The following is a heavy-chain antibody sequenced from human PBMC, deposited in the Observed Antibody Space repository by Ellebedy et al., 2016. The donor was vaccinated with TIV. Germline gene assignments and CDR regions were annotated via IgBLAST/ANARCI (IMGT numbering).Heavy chain of an antibody. V-gene: IGHV4-59*08. CDR3: ARALGGGWRTADL. Sequence: SETLSLTCTVSGDSITVRFWNWIRQSPGKGLEWIGYLHYNGGTSYNPSLKSRVTMSADPSNNQFSLKLNSVTAADTAVYYCARALGGGWRTADLWGQGTLVTVSA. J-gene: IGHJ5*02. CDR2: LHYNGGT. CDR1: GDSITVRF. D-gene: IGHD6-19*01.